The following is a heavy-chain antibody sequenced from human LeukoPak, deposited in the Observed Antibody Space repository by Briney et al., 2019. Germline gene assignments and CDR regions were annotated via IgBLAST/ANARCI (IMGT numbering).Heavy chain of an antibody. V-gene: IGHV4-39*01. J-gene: IGHJ6*02. D-gene: IGHD5-18*01. CDR1: GGSTSSGSYY. Sequence: SETLSLTCAVSGGSTSSGSYYWGWIRQPPGKGLEWIGSIYYSGSTYYNPSLKSRVTISVDTSNNQFSLKLSSVTAADTAVYYCSRSDSHSRRGYYYYGMDVWGQGTTVTVSS. CDR3: SRSDSHSRRGYYYYGMDV. CDR2: IYYSGST.